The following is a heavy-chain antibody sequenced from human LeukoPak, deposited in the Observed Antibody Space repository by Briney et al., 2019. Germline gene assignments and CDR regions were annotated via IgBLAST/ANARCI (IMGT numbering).Heavy chain of an antibody. J-gene: IGHJ4*02. V-gene: IGHV3-53*01. Sequence: GGSLRLSCAASGFTVSSNYMSWVRQAPGKGLEWVSVIYSGGSTYYADSVKGRFTISRDNSKNTLHLQMNSLRAEDTAVYYCAKDQLLLPSGYFDYWGQGTLVTVSS. CDR3: AKDQLLLPSGYFDY. CDR2: IYSGGST. D-gene: IGHD3-22*01. CDR1: GFTVSSNY.